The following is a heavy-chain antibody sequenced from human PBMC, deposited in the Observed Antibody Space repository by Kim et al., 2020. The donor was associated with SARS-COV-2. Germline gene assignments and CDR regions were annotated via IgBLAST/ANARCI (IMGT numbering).Heavy chain of an antibody. CDR1: GGTFSSYA. D-gene: IGHD4-17*01. CDR2: IIPIFGTA. CDR3: ARDSGGGSYDYGDYDWFDP. Sequence: SVKVSCKASGGTFSSYAISWVRQAPGQGLEWMGGIIPIFGTANYAQKFQGRVTITADESTSTAYMELSSLRSEDTAVYYCARDSGGGSYDYGDYDWFDPWGQGTLVTVSS. J-gene: IGHJ5*02. V-gene: IGHV1-69*13.